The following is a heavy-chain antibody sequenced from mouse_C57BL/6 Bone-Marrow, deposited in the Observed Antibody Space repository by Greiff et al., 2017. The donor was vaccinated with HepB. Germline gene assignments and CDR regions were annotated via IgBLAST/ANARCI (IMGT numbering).Heavy chain of an antibody. D-gene: IGHD1-1*01. CDR1: GFTFKDYY. V-gene: IGHV14-4*01. CDR2: IDTENGDT. Sequence: EVQLQQSGAELVRPGASVKLSCTASGFTFKDYYMHWVKQRPEQGLEWIGWIDTENGDTKYDSKFQDKATITADTSSNTAYLQLISLTSEDTAVYYCTTEWYYYGEYFDVWGTGTTVTVSS. J-gene: IGHJ1*03. CDR3: TTEWYYYGEYFDV.